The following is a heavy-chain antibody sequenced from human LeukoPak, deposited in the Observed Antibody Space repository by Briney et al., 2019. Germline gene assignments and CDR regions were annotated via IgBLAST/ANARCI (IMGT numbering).Heavy chain of an antibody. CDR1: GFTFSSYG. Sequence: PGGSLRLSCAASGFTFSSYGMHWVRQAPGKGLEWVAVIWYDGSNKYYADSVKGRFTISRDNSKNTLYLQMNSLRAEDTAVYHCAKTLTPYYDFWSGLDYWGQGTLVTVSS. CDR3: AKTLTPYYDFWSGLDY. D-gene: IGHD3-3*01. J-gene: IGHJ4*02. V-gene: IGHV3-33*06. CDR2: IWYDGSNK.